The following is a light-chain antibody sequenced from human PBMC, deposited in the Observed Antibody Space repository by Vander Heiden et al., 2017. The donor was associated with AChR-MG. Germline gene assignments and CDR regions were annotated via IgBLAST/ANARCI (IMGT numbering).Light chain of an antibody. CDR2: ANS. J-gene: IGLJ2*01. V-gene: IGLV1-40*01. CDR3: QSYDSSLSSSL. CDR1: TSDRGGGED. Sequence: QSVLTQPPSVSGAPRQRVPSSCTGSTSDRGGGEDVHWYQQLPRTAPNLLIYANSDRTSGVPDRFSGSKSGTAASLAITGLQAEDEADYYCQSYDSSLSSSLIGGGTKLTVL.